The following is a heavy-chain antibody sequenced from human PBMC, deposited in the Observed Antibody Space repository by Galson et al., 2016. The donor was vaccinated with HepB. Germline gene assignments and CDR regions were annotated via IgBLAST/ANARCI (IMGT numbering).Heavy chain of an antibody. J-gene: IGHJ4*02. CDR3: AKAGVYNWNDEDLEY. V-gene: IGHV3-48*03. CDR2: ISTSSETI. D-gene: IGHD1-1*01. Sequence: SLRLSCAASGFRFSSYSMNWVRQAPGKGLEWISYISTSSETISYADSVKGRFAISRDNARNSVSLLMNSLRVEDTAVYYCAKAGVYNWNDEDLEYWGQGTLVTVSS. CDR1: GFRFSSYS.